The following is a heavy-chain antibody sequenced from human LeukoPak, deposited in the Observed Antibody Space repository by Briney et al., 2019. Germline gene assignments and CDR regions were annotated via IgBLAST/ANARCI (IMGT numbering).Heavy chain of an antibody. CDR3: ASDYGSGSYRFDY. D-gene: IGHD3-10*01. CDR2: IYYNGRT. V-gene: IGHV4-61*01. Sequence: SETLSLTCAVSGASVSSSTYSWSWIRQPPGKGLEWIAYIYYNGRTTYNPSLKSRVTISLDTSKNQFSLKLSSVTDADTAVYYCASDYGSGSYRFDYWGQGTLATVSS. CDR1: GASVSSSTYS. J-gene: IGHJ4*02.